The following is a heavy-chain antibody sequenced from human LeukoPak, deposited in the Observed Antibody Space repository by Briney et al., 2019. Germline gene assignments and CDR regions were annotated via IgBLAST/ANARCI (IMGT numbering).Heavy chain of an antibody. Sequence: GGSLRLSCAASGFTVSSNYMSWVRQAPGKGLELVSVIYSGGTTYYADSVKGRLTISRDNSKNTLHLQMNSLRAEDTAVYYCARVACSGTTSYCYFDSWGQGTLVTVSS. J-gene: IGHJ4*02. D-gene: IGHD2-2*01. CDR1: GFTVSSNY. CDR2: IYSGGTT. CDR3: ARVACSGTTSYCYFDS. V-gene: IGHV3-66*01.